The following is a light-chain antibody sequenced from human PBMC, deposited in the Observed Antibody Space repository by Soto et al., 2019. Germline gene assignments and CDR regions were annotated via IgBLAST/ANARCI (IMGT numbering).Light chain of an antibody. CDR2: GAS. V-gene: IGKV3-20*01. J-gene: IGKJ1*01. CDR3: QQYDSTPPT. CDR1: QSVNSNY. Sequence: EIVLTQSPGTLSLSPGERATLSCRASQSVNSNYLAWYQRKPGQAPRLLIYGASNRATDIPYRFSASGSGTDFTLTITRLEAEDFAVYSCQQYDSTPPTFGQGTKVEVK.